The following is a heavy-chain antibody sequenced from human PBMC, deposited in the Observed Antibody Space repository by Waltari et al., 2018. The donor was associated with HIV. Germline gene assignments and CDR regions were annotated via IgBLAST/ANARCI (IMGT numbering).Heavy chain of an antibody. CDR2: INHSGST. CDR1: GGSFSGYY. J-gene: IGHJ5*02. D-gene: IGHD3-10*01. V-gene: IGHV4-34*01. Sequence: QVQLQQWGAGLLKPSETLSLTCAVYGGSFSGYYWSWIRQPPRKGLEWIGEINHSGSTNYNPSLKSRVNMSVDTSKNQFSLEVFSVTAADTAVYYCARGRNPHLGELLEWGRNWFDPWGQGTLVAVSS. CDR3: ARGRNPHLGELLEWGRNWFDP.